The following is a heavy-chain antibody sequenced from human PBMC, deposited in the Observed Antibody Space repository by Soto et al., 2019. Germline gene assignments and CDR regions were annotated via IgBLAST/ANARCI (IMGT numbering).Heavy chain of an antibody. J-gene: IGHJ4*02. V-gene: IGHV1-18*01. D-gene: IGHD2-15*01. CDR3: ARDSVYCSGDSCYPFDY. CDR1: GYTFTTYG. CDR2: ISAYNGNT. Sequence: QVQLVQSGAEVKKPGASVKVSCKASGYTFTTYGISWVRQAPGQGLEWMGWISAYNGNTNSAQKLQGRVTMTTDTSXSXGYMELRSLRSDDTAVYYCARDSVYCSGDSCYPFDYWGQGTLVTVSS.